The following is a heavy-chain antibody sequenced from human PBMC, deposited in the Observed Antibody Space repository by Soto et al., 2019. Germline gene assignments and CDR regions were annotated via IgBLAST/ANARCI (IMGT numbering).Heavy chain of an antibody. J-gene: IGHJ5*02. V-gene: IGHV2-5*02. CDR2: IYWDDDK. CDR1: GFSLSTSGVG. CDR3: ALTYYGSGSYYNVRWFDP. D-gene: IGHD3-10*01. Sequence: QITLKESGPTLVKPTQTLTLTCTFSGFSLSTSGVGVGRIRQPPGKALEWLALIYWDDDKRYSPSLKSRLTITKDTSKNQVVLTMTNMDPVDTATYYCALTYYGSGSYYNVRWFDPWGQGTLVTVSS.